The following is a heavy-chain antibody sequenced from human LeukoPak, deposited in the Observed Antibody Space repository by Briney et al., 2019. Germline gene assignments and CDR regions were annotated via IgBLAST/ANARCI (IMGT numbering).Heavy chain of an antibody. D-gene: IGHD6-13*01. V-gene: IGHV7-4-1*02. CDR1: GYTFISYA. CDR3: ARDPAAGQL. Sequence: ASVKVSCKASGYTFISYAMNWVRQAPGQRLEWMGWINTYTGNPTYAPGVTGRFVFSLDTSVTTAYLQISSLKAEDTAVYYCARDPAAGQLWGQGTLVTVSS. J-gene: IGHJ4*02. CDR2: INTYTGNP.